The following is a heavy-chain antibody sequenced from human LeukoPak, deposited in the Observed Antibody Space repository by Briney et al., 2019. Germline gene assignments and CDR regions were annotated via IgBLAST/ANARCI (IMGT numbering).Heavy chain of an antibody. V-gene: IGHV3-49*04. CDR1: GFTFVDFV. CDR2: IRGKAYGGTT. CDR3: ARARMVVAPFYYYYGMDV. Sequence: SLKISCTASGFTFVDFVMSWVRQAPGKGLEWVSFIRGKAYGGTTEYAASVKGRFTISRDDSKSIVYLQMNSLETEDTAVYYCARARMVVAPFYYYYGMDVWGQGTAVTVSS. D-gene: IGHD3-22*01. J-gene: IGHJ6*02.